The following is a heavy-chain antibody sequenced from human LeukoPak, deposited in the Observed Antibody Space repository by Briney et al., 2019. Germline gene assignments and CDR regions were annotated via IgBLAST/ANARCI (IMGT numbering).Heavy chain of an antibody. CDR2: ISSSSSYI. V-gene: IGHV3-21*01. Sequence: EGSLRLSCAASGFTFSSYSMNWVRQAPGKGLEWVSSISSSSSYIYYADSVKGRFTISRDNAKNSLYLQMNSLRAEDTAVYYCATANNFMRFDYWGQGTLVTVSS. CDR1: GFTFSSYS. CDR3: ATANNFMRFDY. J-gene: IGHJ4*02. D-gene: IGHD1-20*01.